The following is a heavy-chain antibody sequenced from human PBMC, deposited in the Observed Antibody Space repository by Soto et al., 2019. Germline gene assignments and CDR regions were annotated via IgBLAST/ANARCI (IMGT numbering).Heavy chain of an antibody. CDR2: ISAHNGNT. Sequence: QVHLVQSGAEVKKPEASVKVSCKGSGYAFTTYGSTWVRQAPGQGLEWMGWISAHNGNTNYAQKLQGRVTVTRDTSTSTAYMELRSLRSDDTAVYYCARGRYGDYWGQGALVTVS. V-gene: IGHV1-18*01. J-gene: IGHJ4*02. D-gene: IGHD1-1*01. CDR3: ARGRYGDY. CDR1: GYAFTTYG.